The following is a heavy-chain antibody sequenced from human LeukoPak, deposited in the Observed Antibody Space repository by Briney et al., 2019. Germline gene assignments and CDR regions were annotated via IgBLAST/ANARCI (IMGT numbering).Heavy chain of an antibody. CDR2: IIPIFGTA. D-gene: IGHD1-26*01. J-gene: IGHJ4*02. CDR3: AIRVGASWDLWPYYFDY. CDR1: GGTFSSYA. Sequence: ASVKVSCKASGGTFSSYAISWVRQAPGQGLEWMGGIIPIFGTANYAQKFQGRVTITADKSTSTAYMELSSLRSEDTAVYYCAIRVGASWDLWPYYFDYWGQGTLVTVSS. V-gene: IGHV1-69*06.